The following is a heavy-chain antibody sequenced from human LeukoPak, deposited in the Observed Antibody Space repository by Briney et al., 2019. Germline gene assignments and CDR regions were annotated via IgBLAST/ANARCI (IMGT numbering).Heavy chain of an antibody. V-gene: IGHV1-69*13. J-gene: IGHJ6*02. CDR2: IIPIFGTA. CDR1: GGTFSSYA. CDR3: ARGQTYSSSWFGMDV. Sequence: SVKVSCKASGGTFSSYAISWVRQAPGQGLEWMGGIIPIFGTANYAQKFQGRVTITADEFTSTANMELSSLRSEGTAVYYCARGQTYSSSWFGMDVWGQGTTVTVSS. D-gene: IGHD6-13*01.